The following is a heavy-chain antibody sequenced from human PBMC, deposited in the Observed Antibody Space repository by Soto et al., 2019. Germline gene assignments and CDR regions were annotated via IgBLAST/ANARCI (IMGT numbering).Heavy chain of an antibody. CDR3: ERGQYNWNYYYMDV. CDR1: GFTFSSYA. CDR2: ISSNGGST. D-gene: IGHD1-20*01. J-gene: IGHJ6*03. V-gene: IGHV3-64*01. Sequence: EVQLVESGGGLVQPGGSLRLSCAASGFTFSSYAMHWVRQAPGKGLEYVSAISSNGGSTYYANSVKARFTISRDNSKNTLYLQMGSLRAEDMAVYYCERGQYNWNYYYMDVWGKGTTVTVSS.